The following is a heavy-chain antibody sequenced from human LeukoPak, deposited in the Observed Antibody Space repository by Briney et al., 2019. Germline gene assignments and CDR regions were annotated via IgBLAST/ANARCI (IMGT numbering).Heavy chain of an antibody. D-gene: IGHD2-2*01. J-gene: IGHJ4*02. CDR3: ARDQRYCSSTSCYQPFDY. Sequence: SETLSLTCSVSGGSISSYYWSWIRQPAGKGLEWLGRIYTSGSTNYNPSLKSRVTMSVDTSKNQFSLKLSSVTAADTAVYYCARDQRYCSSTSCYQPFDYWGQGTLVTVSS. V-gene: IGHV4-4*07. CDR2: IYTSGST. CDR1: GGSISSYY.